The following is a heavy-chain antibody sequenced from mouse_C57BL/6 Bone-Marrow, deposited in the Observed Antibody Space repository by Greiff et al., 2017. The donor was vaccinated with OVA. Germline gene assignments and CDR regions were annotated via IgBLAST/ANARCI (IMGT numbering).Heavy chain of an antibody. V-gene: IGHV1-50*01. CDR2: IDPSDSYT. J-gene: IGHJ3*01. Sequence: QVQLQQSGAELVKPGASVKLSCKASGYTFTSYWMQWVKQRPGQGLEWIGEIDPSDSYTNYNQKFKGKATLTVDTSSSTAYMQLSSLTSEDSAVYYCAMHYYGSRAYWGQGTLVTVSA. CDR1: GYTFTSYW. CDR3: AMHYYGSRAY. D-gene: IGHD1-1*01.